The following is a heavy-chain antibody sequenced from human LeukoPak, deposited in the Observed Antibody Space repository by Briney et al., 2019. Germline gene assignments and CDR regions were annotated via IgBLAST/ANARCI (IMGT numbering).Heavy chain of an antibody. D-gene: IGHD6-6*01. CDR3: ARLITARAFDY. CDR2: IYPGDSDT. V-gene: IGHV5-51*01. J-gene: IGHJ4*02. CDR1: GYSFTTYW. Sequence: GESLKISCKGSGYSFTTYWIGWVRQMPGKGLEWMGIIYPGDSDTRYSPSFQGQVTISADKSISTAYLQWSNLKASDTAMYYCARLITARAFDYWGQGTLVTVSS.